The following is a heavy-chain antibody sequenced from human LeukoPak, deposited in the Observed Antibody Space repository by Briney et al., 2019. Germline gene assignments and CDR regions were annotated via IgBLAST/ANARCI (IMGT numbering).Heavy chain of an antibody. CDR1: GFTFSSYA. D-gene: IGHD5-18*01. CDR2: IKEDGSKK. Sequence: GGSLRLSCAASGFTFSSYAMSWVRQAPGKGLEWVANIKEDGSKKYYVDSVKGRFTISRDNAKKSLYLQMNSLRVEDTAVYYCARDRWGYSYGGDWGQGTLVTVSS. CDR3: ARDRWGYSYGGD. V-gene: IGHV3-7*01. J-gene: IGHJ4*02.